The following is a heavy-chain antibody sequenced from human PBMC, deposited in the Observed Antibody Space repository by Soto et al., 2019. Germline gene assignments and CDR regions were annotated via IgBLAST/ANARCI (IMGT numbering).Heavy chain of an antibody. CDR1: GGTFSSYA. Sequence: GASVKVSCKASGGTFSSYAISWVRQAPGQGLEWMGGISAYNGNTNYAQKLQGRVTMTTDTSTSTAYMELRSLRSDDTAVYYCARERNDDFWSGYYDWGQGTLVTVSS. D-gene: IGHD3-3*01. CDR3: ARERNDDFWSGYYD. J-gene: IGHJ4*02. V-gene: IGHV1-18*01. CDR2: ISAYNGNT.